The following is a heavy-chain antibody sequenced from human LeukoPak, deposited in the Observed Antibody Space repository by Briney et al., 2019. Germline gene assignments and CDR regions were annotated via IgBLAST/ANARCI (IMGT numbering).Heavy chain of an antibody. D-gene: IGHD2-8*01. J-gene: IGHJ3*02. CDR2: IYYSGST. V-gene: IGHV4-59*08. CDR1: GGSISSYY. CDR3: ARIFTKGAFDI. Sequence: SETLSLTCTVSGGSISSYYWSRIRQPPGKGLEWIGYIYYSGSTNYNPSLKSRVTISVDTSKNQFSLKLSSVTAADTAVYYCARIFTKGAFDIWGQGTMVTVSS.